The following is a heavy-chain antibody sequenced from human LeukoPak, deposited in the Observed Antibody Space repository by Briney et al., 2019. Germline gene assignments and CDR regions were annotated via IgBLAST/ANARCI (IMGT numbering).Heavy chain of an antibody. Sequence: GGSLRLSCAASGFTVITNYMSWVRQAPGKGLEWVSSISDNGVTRYYADSVKGRFTISRDNSDNTVYLQMNSLRAEDTAIYYCAKAPAPYYYYYGMDVWGQGTAVTVSS. CDR2: ISDNGVTR. CDR1: GFTVITNY. V-gene: IGHV3-23*01. J-gene: IGHJ6*02. CDR3: AKAPAPYYYYYGMDV.